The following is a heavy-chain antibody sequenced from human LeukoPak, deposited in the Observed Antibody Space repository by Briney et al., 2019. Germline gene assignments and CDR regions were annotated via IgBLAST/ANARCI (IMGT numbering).Heavy chain of an antibody. J-gene: IGHJ4*02. D-gene: IGHD5-12*01. V-gene: IGHV3-21*01. CDR1: GFTFSSYS. CDR3: ARDRILSGHFDY. CDR2: ISSSSSYI. Sequence: PGGSLRLSCAASGFTFSSYSMSWVRQAPGKGLEWVSSISSSSSYIYYADSVKGRFTISRDNAKNSLYLQMNSLRAEDTAVYYCARDRILSGHFDYWGQGTLVTVSS.